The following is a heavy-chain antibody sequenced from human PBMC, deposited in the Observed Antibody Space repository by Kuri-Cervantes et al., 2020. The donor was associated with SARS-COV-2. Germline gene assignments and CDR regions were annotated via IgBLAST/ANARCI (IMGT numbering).Heavy chain of an antibody. Sequence: GESLKISCEVSGFLFSASAIHWVRQGSGKGLEWVGRVRGKANNYATAYAASVKGRFTISRDDSKNMAYLQMNSLKTEDTAVYYCTRATRITIFGNDAFDIWGQGTMVTVSS. CDR2: VRGKANNYAT. J-gene: IGHJ3*02. D-gene: IGHD3-3*01. CDR1: GFLFSASA. V-gene: IGHV3-73*01. CDR3: TRATRITIFGNDAFDI.